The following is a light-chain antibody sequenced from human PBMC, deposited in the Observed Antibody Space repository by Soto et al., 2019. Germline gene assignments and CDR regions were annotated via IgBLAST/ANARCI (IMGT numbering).Light chain of an antibody. CDR2: GTT. CDR1: QTVKTSA. Sequence: EIVLTQSPGTLSVSAGEGVTLSCRASQTVKTSALAWYQQKPGQAPRVLIYGTTNRATGVPGRFTGSGSGTNFILTISRLEPEDFAVYYCQHYADPYALSFGGGTRV. CDR3: QHYADPYALS. J-gene: IGKJ4*01. V-gene: IGKV3-20*01.